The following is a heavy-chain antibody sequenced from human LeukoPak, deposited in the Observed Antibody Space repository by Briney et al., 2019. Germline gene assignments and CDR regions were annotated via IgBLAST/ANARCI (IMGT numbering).Heavy chain of an antibody. CDR1: GGSISSSNW. CDR2: IYHSGST. CDR3: ARHVEMATINDAFDI. D-gene: IGHD5-24*01. V-gene: IGHV4-4*02. J-gene: IGHJ3*02. Sequence: PSETLSLTCAVSGGSISSSNWWSWVRQPPGKGLEWIGEIYHSGSTNYNPSLKSRVTISVDKSKNQFSLKLSSVTAADTAVYYCARHVEMATINDAFDIWGQGTMVTVSS.